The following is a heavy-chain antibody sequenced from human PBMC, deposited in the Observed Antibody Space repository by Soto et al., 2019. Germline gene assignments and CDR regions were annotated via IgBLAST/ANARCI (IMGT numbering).Heavy chain of an antibody. Sequence: PSETLSLTCTVSGGSFSGYYWTWIRQPPGKGLEWIGYIYHNGGTSYNPSLKSRVSISLDRSRNKFSLKLTSVTAADTTTYYCAGDVYCSTWTGRWLDRWGQGTLVTVSS. V-gene: IGHV4-59*01. CDR2: IYHNGGT. D-gene: IGHD2-15*01. CDR1: GGSFSGYY. J-gene: IGHJ5*02. CDR3: AGDVYCSTWTGRWLDR.